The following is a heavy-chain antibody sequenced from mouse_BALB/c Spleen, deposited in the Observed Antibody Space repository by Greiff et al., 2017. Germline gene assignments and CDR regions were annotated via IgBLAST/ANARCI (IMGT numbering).Heavy chain of an antibody. CDR1: GYTITSYW. CDR2: IYPGNSDT. J-gene: IGHJ4*01. Sequence: VQLQQSGTVLARPGASVKMSCKASGYTITSYWMHWVKQRPGQGLEWIGAIYPGNSDTSYNQKFKGKAKLTAVTSTSTAYMELSSLTNEDSAVYYCTRRNYYAMDYWGQGTSVTVSS. CDR3: TRRNYYAMDY. V-gene: IGHV1-5*01.